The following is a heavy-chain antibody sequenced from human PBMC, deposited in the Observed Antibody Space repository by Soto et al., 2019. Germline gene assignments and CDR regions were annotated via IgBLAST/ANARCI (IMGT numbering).Heavy chain of an antibody. V-gene: IGHV3-21*06. Sequence: GGSLRLSCAASGFTFSRYGMNWLRQAPGKGLEWVASISSSTSYVYYADSVKGRFSTSRDNAKNILYLEMYALRSEDTAIYYCARDPSEGRVGNWFESWGQGTLVTAPQ. J-gene: IGHJ5*01. CDR3: ARDPSEGRVGNWFES. CDR1: GFTFSRYG. CDR2: ISSSTSYV.